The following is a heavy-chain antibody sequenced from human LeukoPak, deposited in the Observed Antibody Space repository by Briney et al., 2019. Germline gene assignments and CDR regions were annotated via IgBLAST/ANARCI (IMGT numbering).Heavy chain of an antibody. CDR2: ISWNSGRR. D-gene: IGHD3-9*01. V-gene: IGHV3-9*03. CDR3: AQGTEYDILTPIDY. Sequence: GGSLRLSCVGSGFTFDDYAMHWVRQAPGKGLEWVSGISWNSGRRGYADSVKGRFTISRDNAKTSLYLQMNSLRAEDMALYFCAQGTEYDILTPIDYWGQGTLVTVSS. J-gene: IGHJ4*02. CDR1: GFTFDDYA.